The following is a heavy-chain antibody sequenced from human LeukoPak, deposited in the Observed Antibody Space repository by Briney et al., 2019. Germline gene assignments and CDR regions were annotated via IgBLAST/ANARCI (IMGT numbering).Heavy chain of an antibody. CDR1: GGTFSSYA. V-gene: IGHV1-69*13. J-gene: IGHJ6*03. Sequence: SVKVSCKASGGTFSSYAISWVRQAPGQGLEWMGGIIPIFGTANYAQKFQGRVTITADESTSTAYMELSSLRSEDTAVHYCARAIYCSSTSCYYYYYYMDVWGKGTTVTVSS. D-gene: IGHD2-2*01. CDR2: IIPIFGTA. CDR3: ARAIYCSSTSCYYYYYYMDV.